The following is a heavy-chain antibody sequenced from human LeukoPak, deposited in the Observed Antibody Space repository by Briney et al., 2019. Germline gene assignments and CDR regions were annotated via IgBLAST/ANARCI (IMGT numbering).Heavy chain of an antibody. V-gene: IGHV3-64*01. CDR2: ISSNGGST. J-gene: IGHJ4*02. Sequence: PEGPLRLSCAASGFTFSSYATHWVRQAPGKGLEYVSAISSNGGSTYYANSVKGRFTISRDNSKNTLYLQMGSLRAEDMAVYYCARVSRNCSGGSCYSRLLDYWGQGTLVTVSS. CDR3: ARVSRNCSGGSCYSRLLDY. CDR1: GFTFSSYA. D-gene: IGHD2-15*01.